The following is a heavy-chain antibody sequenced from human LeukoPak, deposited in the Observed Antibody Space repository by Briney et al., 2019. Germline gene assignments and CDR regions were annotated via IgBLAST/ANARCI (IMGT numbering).Heavy chain of an antibody. CDR2: ISSGGLTI. V-gene: IGHV3-48*04. Sequence: GGSLRLSCVASGFTFSTYTFNWVRQALGKRLEWLSYISSGGLTIFYADSVKGRFTISRDNTKNSIFLDMTNLRAEDTAVYYCARDFDYGDYIDFWGQGTLVAVSS. CDR3: ARDFDYGDYIDF. CDR1: GFTFSTYT. D-gene: IGHD4/OR15-4a*01. J-gene: IGHJ4*02.